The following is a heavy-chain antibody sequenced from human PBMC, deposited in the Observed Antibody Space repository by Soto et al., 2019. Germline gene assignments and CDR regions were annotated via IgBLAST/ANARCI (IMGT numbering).Heavy chain of an antibody. CDR3: ARRTDYYASSRTLAY. CDR2: IYHSGST. CDR1: GGSISSNNW. Sequence: PSETLSLTCAVSGGSISSNNWWSWVRQPPGKGLEWIGEIYHSGSTNYNPSLESRVTILVDKSKNKFSLNLSSVTAADTAVYYCARRTDYYASSRTLAYWGQGTLVTVS. V-gene: IGHV4-4*02. J-gene: IGHJ4*02. D-gene: IGHD3-22*01.